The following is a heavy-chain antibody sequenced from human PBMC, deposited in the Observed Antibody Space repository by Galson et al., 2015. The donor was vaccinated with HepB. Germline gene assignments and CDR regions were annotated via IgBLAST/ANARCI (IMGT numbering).Heavy chain of an antibody. Sequence: SLRLSCAASGFTFSSYAMHWVRQAPGKGLEWVAVISYDGSNKYYADSVKGRFTISRDNSKNTLYLQMNSLRAEDTAVYYCARVPERVAYFDYWGQGTLVTVSS. CDR2: ISYDGSNK. J-gene: IGHJ4*02. CDR1: GFTFSSYA. V-gene: IGHV3-30*04. D-gene: IGHD5-12*01. CDR3: ARVPERVAYFDY.